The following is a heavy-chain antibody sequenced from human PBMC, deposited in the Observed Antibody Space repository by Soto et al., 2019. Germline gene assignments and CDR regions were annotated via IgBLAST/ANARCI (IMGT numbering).Heavy chain of an antibody. CDR2: MNSNSGNT. J-gene: IGHJ6*02. V-gene: IGHV1-8*01. CDR1: GYTFTSYD. Sequence: QVQLVQSGAEVKKPGASVKVSCKTSGYTFTSYDITWVRQATGQGLEWMGWMNSNSGNTGYAQKLPGRVTMARNTFISTADMGPTSLRSEDTAVYYWERGDCSGGSCYDNYYYYYGIDVWGRGSTVTVSS. D-gene: IGHD2-15*01. CDR3: ERGDCSGGSCYDNYYYYYGIDV.